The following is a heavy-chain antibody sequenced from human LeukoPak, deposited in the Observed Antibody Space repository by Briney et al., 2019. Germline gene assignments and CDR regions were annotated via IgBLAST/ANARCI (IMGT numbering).Heavy chain of an antibody. CDR1: GFTVSSHF. CDR3: AKRASGSGTSLYYFDY. V-gene: IGHV3-23*01. CDR2: ISNSGGST. Sequence: PGGSLRLSCAASGFTVSSHFMSWVRQAPGKGLEWVSVISNSGGSTFYADSVKGRFTISRDNSKNTLYLQMNSLRAEDTAVYYCAKRASGSGTSLYYFDYWGQGTLVTVSS. J-gene: IGHJ4*02. D-gene: IGHD3-10*01.